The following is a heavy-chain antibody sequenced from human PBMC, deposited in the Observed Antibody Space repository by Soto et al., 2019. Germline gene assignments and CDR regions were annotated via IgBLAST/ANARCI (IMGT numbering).Heavy chain of an antibody. Sequence: QVQLVQSGAEVKKPGASVKVSCKASGYTFTSYGISWVRQAPGQGLEWMGWISAYNGNTIYAQKLQGRVTMTTDTSTSTAYMELRSLRSDDTAVYYCARDGPGSSWYSVLGHFDYWGQGTLVTVSS. J-gene: IGHJ4*02. D-gene: IGHD6-13*01. CDR1: GYTFTSYG. CDR3: ARDGPGSSWYSVLGHFDY. CDR2: ISAYNGNT. V-gene: IGHV1-18*01.